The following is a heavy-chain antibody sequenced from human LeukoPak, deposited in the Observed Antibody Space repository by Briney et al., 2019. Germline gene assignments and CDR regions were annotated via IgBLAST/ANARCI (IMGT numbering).Heavy chain of an antibody. J-gene: IGHJ4*02. CDR2: IVHIFGVA. D-gene: IGHD5-24*01. CDR3: AITGGGWLEAQYDY. V-gene: IGHV1-69*04. Sequence: SAVKVSCKASVWTFITSAINWVRQPPGQGRDWMGRIVHIFGVANYSHTFLDRINITADKSTNKDYMQMSSLRSEDYAVSYCAITGGGWLEAQYDYWGQGTLVTVSS. CDR1: VWTFITSA.